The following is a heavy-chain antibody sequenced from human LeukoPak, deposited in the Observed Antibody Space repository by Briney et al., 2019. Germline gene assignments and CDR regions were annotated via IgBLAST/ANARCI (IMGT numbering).Heavy chain of an antibody. V-gene: IGHV4-34*01. D-gene: IGHD2-21*02. CDR3: ARHADCGGDCAWAPDAFDI. J-gene: IGHJ3*02. Sequence: SETLSLTCAVYGGSFSGYYWSWIRQPPGKGLEWIGEINHSGSTNYNPSLKSRVTISVDTSKNQFSLKLSSVTAADTAVYYCARHADCGGDCAWAPDAFDIWGQGTMVTVSS. CDR2: INHSGST. CDR1: GGSFSGYY.